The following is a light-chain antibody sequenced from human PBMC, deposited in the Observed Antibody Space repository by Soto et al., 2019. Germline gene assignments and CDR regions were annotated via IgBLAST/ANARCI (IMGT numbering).Light chain of an antibody. CDR2: DVS. J-gene: IGLJ1*01. V-gene: IGLV2-14*01. Sequence: QSALTQPASVSGSPGQSITISCTGTSSDVGGYNYVSWYQQHPGKAPKLMIYDVSNRPSGVSNRFSGSKSGNTASLAISGLQAEDEADYYCNSYTSSRTGHYVFGTGTKLTVL. CDR1: SSDVGGYNY. CDR3: NSYTSSRTGHYV.